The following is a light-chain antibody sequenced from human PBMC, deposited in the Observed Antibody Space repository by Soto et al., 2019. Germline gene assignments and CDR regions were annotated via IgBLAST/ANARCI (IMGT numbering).Light chain of an antibody. CDR3: QQSNNWPKT. CDR1: QSVGSN. V-gene: IGKV3-15*01. CDR2: GAS. Sequence: EIVMTQSPDTLSVSPGETATLSCRASQSVGSNLAWYQQKPGQAPRLLISGASTRAAGLPARFSCSGSGTEFTLTISSLQSEDFAVYYCQQSNNWPKTFGQGTKVEIK. J-gene: IGKJ1*01.